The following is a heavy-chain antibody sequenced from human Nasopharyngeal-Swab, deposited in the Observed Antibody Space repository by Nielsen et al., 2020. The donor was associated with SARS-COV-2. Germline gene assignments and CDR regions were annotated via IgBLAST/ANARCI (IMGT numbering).Heavy chain of an antibody. J-gene: IGHJ5*02. V-gene: IGHV1-24*01. CDR2: FYSKDGET. Sequence: SVTVSCTVSGYTLPELSMHWVRPAPGQGLDWMGCFYSKDGETIHAQKFQRRVTMTEDTPTDPAYMELSSLRSEDTDVYYCATAPMTTVTKGWFDPWGQGTLVTVSS. D-gene: IGHD4-17*01. CDR1: GYTLPELS. CDR3: ATAPMTTVTKGWFDP.